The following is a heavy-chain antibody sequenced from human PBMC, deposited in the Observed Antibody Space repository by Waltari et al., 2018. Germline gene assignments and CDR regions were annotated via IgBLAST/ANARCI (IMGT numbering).Heavy chain of an antibody. V-gene: IGHV4-39*01. Sequence: QLQLQESGPGLVKPSETLSLTCTVSGGSISSSSYYWGWIRQPPGKGLEWIGTIYYSGTTYYNPSLKSRCTISVDTSKKQCSLKLRSVTAPDTAVYYCARGESFYDYGDYGLDAFDIWGQGTMVTVSS. J-gene: IGHJ3*02. CDR3: ARGESFYDYGDYGLDAFDI. D-gene: IGHD4-17*01. CDR2: IYYSGTT. CDR1: GGSISSSSYY.